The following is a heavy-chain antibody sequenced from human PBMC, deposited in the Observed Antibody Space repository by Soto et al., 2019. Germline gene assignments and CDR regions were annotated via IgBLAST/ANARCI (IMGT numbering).Heavy chain of an antibody. Sequence: EVQLLESGGGLVQPGGSLRLSCAASGFTFSSYAMSWVHQAPGKGLEWVSAISGSGGSTYYADSVKGRFTISRDNSKNTLYLQMNSLRAEDTAVYYCAKPQSMTTVTTIDYWGQGTLVTVSA. V-gene: IGHV3-23*01. CDR2: ISGSGGST. CDR1: GFTFSSYA. D-gene: IGHD4-17*01. CDR3: AKPQSMTTVTTIDY. J-gene: IGHJ4*02.